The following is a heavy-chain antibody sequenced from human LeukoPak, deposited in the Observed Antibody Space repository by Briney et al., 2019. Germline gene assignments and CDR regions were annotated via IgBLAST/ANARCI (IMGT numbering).Heavy chain of an antibody. CDR3: ARAYYYGSSGYPT. V-gene: IGHV4-34*01. J-gene: IGHJ5*02. CDR1: GGSFSGYY. D-gene: IGHD3-22*01. CDR2: INHSGST. Sequence: SETLSLTCAVYGGSFSGYYWSWIRQPPGKGLEWIGEINHSGSTNYNPSLKSRVTISVDTSKNQFSLKLSSVTAADTAVYYCARAYYYGSSGYPTWGQGTLVTVSS.